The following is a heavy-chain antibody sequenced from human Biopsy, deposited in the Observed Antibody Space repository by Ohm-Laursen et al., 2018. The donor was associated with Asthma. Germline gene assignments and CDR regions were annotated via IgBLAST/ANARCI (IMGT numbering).Heavy chain of an antibody. Sequence: PPETLSLTCAISGGSFTHYFWMWIRQPPGKGLEWIGEINYRGDTNYNPSLESRVSISVDTSTYHFSLRLNSVTAADTAVYYCVRGEEVAGTYFKDWDQGTLVTVSS. D-gene: IGHD6-19*01. CDR2: INYRGDT. CDR1: GGSFTHYF. CDR3: VRGEEVAGTYFKD. J-gene: IGHJ1*01. V-gene: IGHV4-34*01.